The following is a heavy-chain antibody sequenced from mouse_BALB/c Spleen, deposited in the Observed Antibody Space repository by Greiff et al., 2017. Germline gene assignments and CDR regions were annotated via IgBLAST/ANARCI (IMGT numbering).Heavy chain of an antibody. D-gene: IGHD2-3*01. Sequence: EVQLVESGGGLVKPGGSLKLSCAASGFTFSSYAMSWVRQTPEKRLEWVATIGSGGSYTYYPDSVKGRFTISRGNAKNTLYLQMSSLRSEDTAMYYCARQGSDGYSYAMDYWGQGTSVTVSS. CDR3: ARQGSDGYSYAMDY. CDR2: IGSGGSYT. CDR1: GFTFSSYA. V-gene: IGHV5-9-3*01. J-gene: IGHJ4*01.